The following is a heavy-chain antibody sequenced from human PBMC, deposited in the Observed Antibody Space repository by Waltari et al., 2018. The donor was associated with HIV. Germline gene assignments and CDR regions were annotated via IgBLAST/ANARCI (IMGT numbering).Heavy chain of an antibody. CDR2: IIPMSNTP. Sequence: QVQLVQSGAEVKKPASSVKVSCKASGGAFSSYTINWVRKAPGQGLEWLGRIIPMSNTPNNAQKFQGRVTITADKSTSTAYMELTSLRSDDTAVYYCASARETMGVDFDSWGLGTLVTVSS. CDR3: ASARETMGVDFDS. D-gene: IGHD3-16*01. J-gene: IGHJ4*02. CDR1: GGAFSSYT. V-gene: IGHV1-69*08.